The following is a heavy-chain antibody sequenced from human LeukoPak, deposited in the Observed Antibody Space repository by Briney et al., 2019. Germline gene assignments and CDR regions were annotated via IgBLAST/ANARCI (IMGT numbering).Heavy chain of an antibody. Sequence: SGGSLRLSCAASGFTFNDYAMHWVRQAPGKGLEWVSLISWDGGSTYYADSVKGRFTISRDNSKNSLYLQMNSLRAEDTALYYCAKNDDILTGYPDYWGQGTLVTVSS. J-gene: IGHJ4*02. V-gene: IGHV3-43D*03. D-gene: IGHD3-9*01. CDR1: GFTFNDYA. CDR2: ISWDGGST. CDR3: AKNDDILTGYPDY.